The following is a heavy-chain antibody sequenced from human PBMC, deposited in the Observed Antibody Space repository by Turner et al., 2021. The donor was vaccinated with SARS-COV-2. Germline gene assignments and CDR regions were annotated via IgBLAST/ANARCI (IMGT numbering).Heavy chain of an antibody. V-gene: IGHV4-39*01. Sequence: QLQLQESGPGLVKPSETLSLTCTVSGGSISSSSYHWGWIRQPPGKGLEWIGSIYYSGSTYYNPSLKSRVTISVDTSKNQFSLKLSSVTAADTAVYYCAGEVVVPTTILGAVYGMDVWGQGTTVTVSS. CDR2: IYYSGST. CDR1: GGSISSSSYH. CDR3: AGEVVVPTTILGAVYGMDV. D-gene: IGHD2-2*02. J-gene: IGHJ6*02.